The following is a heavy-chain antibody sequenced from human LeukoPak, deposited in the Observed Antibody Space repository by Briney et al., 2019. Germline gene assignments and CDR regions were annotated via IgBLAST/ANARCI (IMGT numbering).Heavy chain of an antibody. CDR2: IIPILGIA. D-gene: IGHD2-2*01. V-gene: IGHV1-69*04. Sequence: SVKVSCKASGGTFSSYTISWVRQAPGQGLEWMGRIIPILGIANHAQKFQGRVTITADKSTSTAYMELSSLRSEDTAVYYCAREGPAYCSSTSCYELGFDPWGQGTLVTVSS. J-gene: IGHJ5*02. CDR1: GGTFSSYT. CDR3: AREGPAYCSSTSCYELGFDP.